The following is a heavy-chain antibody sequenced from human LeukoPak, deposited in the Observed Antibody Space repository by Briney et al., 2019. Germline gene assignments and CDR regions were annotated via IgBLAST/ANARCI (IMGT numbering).Heavy chain of an antibody. CDR3: AKDQKVGATYFGY. D-gene: IGHD1-26*01. CDR1: RFAFSSYA. J-gene: IGHJ4*02. Sequence: GGSLRLSCAASRFAFSSYAMTWVRQAPGKGLEWVAVISYDGSNKYYADSVKGRFTISRDNSKNTLYLQMNSLRAEDTAVYYCAKDQKVGATYFGYWGQGTLVTVSS. CDR2: ISYDGSNK. V-gene: IGHV3-30*18.